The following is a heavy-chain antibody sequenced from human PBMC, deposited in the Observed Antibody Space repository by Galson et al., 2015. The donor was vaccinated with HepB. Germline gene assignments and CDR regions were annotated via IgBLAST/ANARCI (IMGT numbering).Heavy chain of an antibody. D-gene: IGHD2-2*01. J-gene: IGHJ4*02. V-gene: IGHV3-7*03. Sequence: SLRLSCAASGFTFSSYWMSWVRQAPGKGLEWVANIKQDGSEKYYVDSVKGRFTISRDNAKNSLYLQMNSLRAEDTAVYYCARGPHRGKYQLLYYFDYWGQGTLVTVSS. CDR1: GFTFSSYW. CDR3: ARGPHRGKYQLLYYFDY. CDR2: IKQDGSEK.